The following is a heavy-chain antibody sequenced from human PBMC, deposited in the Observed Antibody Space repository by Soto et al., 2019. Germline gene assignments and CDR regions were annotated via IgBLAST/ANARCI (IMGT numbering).Heavy chain of an antibody. CDR2: ISVYNGNT. Sequence: QVQLVQSGGEVKKPGASVKVSCKASGYTFTSYGISWVRQAPGQGLEWMGWISVYNGNTNYAQKLQGRVTMTTDTSTSTANMELRRLRSDDAAVYYCERARDLALGDYWGQGTLVTVSS. V-gene: IGHV1-18*01. J-gene: IGHJ4*02. CDR3: ERARDLALGDY. CDR1: GYTFTSYG.